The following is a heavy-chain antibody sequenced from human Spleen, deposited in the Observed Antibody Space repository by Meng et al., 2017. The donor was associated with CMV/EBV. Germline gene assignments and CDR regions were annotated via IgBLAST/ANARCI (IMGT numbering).Heavy chain of an antibody. V-gene: IGHV4-38-2*02. D-gene: IGHD2-15*01. Sequence: SETLSLTCTVSGHSISSVYYWGWIRQPPGKGPEWIGSIYQSGSTYYNPSLRSRVTISVDTSKNQFSLKLSSVTAADTAVYYCARGSQQGDRVVVLNWFDPWGQGTLVTVSS. CDR2: IYQSGST. CDR3: ARGSQQGDRVVVLNWFDP. J-gene: IGHJ5*02. CDR1: GHSISSVYY.